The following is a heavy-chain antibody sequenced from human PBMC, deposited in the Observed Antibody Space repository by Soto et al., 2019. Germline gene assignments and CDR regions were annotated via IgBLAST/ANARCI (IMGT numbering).Heavy chain of an antibody. CDR3: AIPQDRGGRTTFIY. CDR2: INWKSDI. Sequence: GGSLRLSCAVSGFTFDDNAMHWVRQAPEKGLEWVSGINWKSDIGYADSVKGRFTISRDNAENSLYLQMNSLRAEDTALYYCAIPQDRGGRTTFIYWGQGTRVTVSS. CDR1: GFTFDDNA. J-gene: IGHJ4*02. D-gene: IGHD3-16*01. V-gene: IGHV3-9*01.